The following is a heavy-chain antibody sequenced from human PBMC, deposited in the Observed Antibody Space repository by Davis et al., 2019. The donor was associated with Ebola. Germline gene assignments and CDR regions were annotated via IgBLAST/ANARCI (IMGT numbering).Heavy chain of an antibody. D-gene: IGHD2-15*01. CDR2: INAGNGNT. J-gene: IGHJ6*02. CDR3: ARGLLFHLSYMDV. V-gene: IGHV1-3*01. Sequence: AASVKVSCKASGYTFTTYSIHWVRQAPGQRLEWMGWINAGNGNTKYSQKFQGRVTITRDTSASTAYMELSSLRSEDMAVYYCARGLLFHLSYMDVWGQGTTVTVS. CDR1: GYTFTTYS.